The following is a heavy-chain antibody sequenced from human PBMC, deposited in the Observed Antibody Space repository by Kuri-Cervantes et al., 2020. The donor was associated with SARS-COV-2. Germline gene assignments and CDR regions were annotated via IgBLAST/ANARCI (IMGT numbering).Heavy chain of an antibody. J-gene: IGHJ4*02. D-gene: IGHD3-3*01. CDR1: GFTFSSYG. V-gene: IGHV3-30*02. CDR3: AKDFWSGYYYFDY. Sequence: GGSLRLSCAASGFTFSSYGMHWVRQAPGKGLEWVAFIRYDGSNKYYADSVKGRFTISRDNSKSTLYLQMNSLRAEDTAVYYCAKDFWSGYYYFDYWGQGTLVTVSS. CDR2: IRYDGSNK.